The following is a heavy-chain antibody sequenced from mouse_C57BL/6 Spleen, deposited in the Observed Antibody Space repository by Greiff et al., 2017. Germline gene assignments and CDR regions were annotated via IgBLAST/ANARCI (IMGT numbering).Heavy chain of an antibody. CDR1: GFTFSSYG. CDR3: ARHYDYDGYYYAMDY. V-gene: IGHV5-6*01. J-gene: IGHJ4*01. D-gene: IGHD2-4*01. CDR2: ISSGGSYT. Sequence: EVQGVESGGDLVKPGGSLKLSCAASGFTFSSYGMSWVRQTPDKRLEWVATISSGGSYTYYPDSVKGRFTISRDNAKNTLYLQMSSLKSEDTAMYYCARHYDYDGYYYAMDYWGQGTSVTVSS.